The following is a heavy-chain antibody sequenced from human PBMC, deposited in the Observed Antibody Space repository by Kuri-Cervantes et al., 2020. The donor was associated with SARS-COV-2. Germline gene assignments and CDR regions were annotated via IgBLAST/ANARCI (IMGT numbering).Heavy chain of an antibody. Sequence: ESLKISCTVSGYSISSGYYWGWIRQPPGKGLEWIGSIYHSGSTYYNPSLKSRVTISVDTSKNQFSLKLSSVTAADTAVYYCARSGYSYGPETQGAFDIWGQGTMVTVSS. CDR1: GYSISSGYY. CDR3: ARSGYSYGPETQGAFDI. V-gene: IGHV4-38-2*02. D-gene: IGHD5-18*01. CDR2: IYHSGST. J-gene: IGHJ3*02.